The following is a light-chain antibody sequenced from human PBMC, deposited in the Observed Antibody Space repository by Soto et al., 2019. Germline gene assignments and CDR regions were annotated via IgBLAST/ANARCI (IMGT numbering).Light chain of an antibody. V-gene: IGLV2-8*01. J-gene: IGLJ3*02. CDR3: SSFGGGNKVL. Sequence: QSALTQPPSASGSPGQSVTISCTGTSSDVGGYNFVSWYQQHPGKVPKPVIFEVSKRPSGVPDRFSGSKSGNTASLTVSGLQAEDEADYYCSSFGGGNKVLFGGGTKLNVL. CDR1: SSDVGGYNF. CDR2: EVS.